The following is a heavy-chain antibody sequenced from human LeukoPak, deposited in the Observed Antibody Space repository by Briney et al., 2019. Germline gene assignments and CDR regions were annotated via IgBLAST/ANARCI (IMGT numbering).Heavy chain of an antibody. Sequence: SETLSLTCAVYGGSFSGYYWSWIRQPPGKGLEWIGEINHSGSTNYNPSLKSRVTISVDTSKNQFSLKLSSVTAADTAVYYCARGRWYSGYDSYYYYGMDVWGQGTTVTVSS. J-gene: IGHJ6*02. CDR1: GGSFSGYY. D-gene: IGHD5-12*01. V-gene: IGHV4-34*01. CDR2: INHSGST. CDR3: ARGRWYSGYDSYYYYGMDV.